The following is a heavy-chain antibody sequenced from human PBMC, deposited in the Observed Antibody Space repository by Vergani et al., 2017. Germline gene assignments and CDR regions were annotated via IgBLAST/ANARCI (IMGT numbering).Heavy chain of an antibody. J-gene: IGHJ6*02. V-gene: IGHV3-23*01. CDR3: AKDLRYCSSTSCSRGMDV. CDR1: GFTFSSYA. CDR2: ISGSGGIT. Sequence: EVQLLESGGGLVQPGGSLRLSCAASGFTFSSYAMSWVRQAPGKELEWVSAISGSGGITYYADSVKGRFTISRDNSKNTLYLQMNSLRAEYTAVYYCAKDLRYCSSTSCSRGMDVWGQGTTVTVSS. D-gene: IGHD2-2*01.